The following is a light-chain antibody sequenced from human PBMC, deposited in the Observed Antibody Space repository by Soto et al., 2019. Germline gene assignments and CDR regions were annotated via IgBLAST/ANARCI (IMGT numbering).Light chain of an antibody. CDR1: SSNTGAGYD. V-gene: IGLV1-40*01. J-gene: IGLJ2*01. CDR3: QSYDNRLSGSV. Sequence: QSVLTQPPSVSGAPGQRVTISCTGSSSNTGAGYDVHWYQQLPGTAPKLLIYGNNNRPSGVPDRFSGSKSGTSASLAITGIQAEDEADYYCQSYDNRLSGSVFGGGTKLTVL. CDR2: GNN.